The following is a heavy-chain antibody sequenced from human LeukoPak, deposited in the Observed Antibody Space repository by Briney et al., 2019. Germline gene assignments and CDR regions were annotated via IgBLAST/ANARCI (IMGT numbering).Heavy chain of an antibody. Sequence: PGGSLRLSCAASGFTFSNAWMSWVRQAPGKGLEWVGRIKSKTDGGTTDYAAPVKGRFTISRDDSKNTLYLQMNSLKTEDTAVYYCATANLYDFWSGYYDLYDYWGQGTLVTVSS. V-gene: IGHV3-15*01. CDR3: ATANLYDFWSGYYDLYDY. CDR1: GFTFSNAW. D-gene: IGHD3-3*01. CDR2: IKSKTDGGTT. J-gene: IGHJ4*02.